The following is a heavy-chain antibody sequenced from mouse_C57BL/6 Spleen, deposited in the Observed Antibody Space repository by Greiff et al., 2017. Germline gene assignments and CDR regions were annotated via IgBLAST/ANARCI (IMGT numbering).Heavy chain of an antibody. Sequence: QVQLQQSGPELVKPGASVKISCKASGYAFSSSWMNWVKQRPGKGLEWIGRIYPGDGDTNYNGKFKGKATLTADKSSSTAYMQLSSLTSEDSAVYFSARALYDDYHWYFDVWGTGTTVTVSS. D-gene: IGHD2-3*01. CDR3: ARALYDDYHWYFDV. J-gene: IGHJ1*03. V-gene: IGHV1-82*01. CDR2: IYPGDGDT. CDR1: GYAFSSSW.